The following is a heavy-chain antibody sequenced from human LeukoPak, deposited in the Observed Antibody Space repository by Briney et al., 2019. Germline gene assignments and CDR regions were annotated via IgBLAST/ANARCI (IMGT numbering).Heavy chain of an antibody. CDR3: VRDQAFYGSGSYSWYFDV. V-gene: IGHV3-66*01. CDR2: IYSGGTT. D-gene: IGHD3-10*01. J-gene: IGHJ2*01. CDR1: GFTFSSYA. Sequence: GGSLRLSCAASGFTFSSYAMSWVRQAPGKGLEWVSIIYSGGTTHYAASVKGRFNISRDTSKNTLYLQMNSLQDEDTALYFCVRDQAFYGSGSYSWYFDVWGRGTLVAVSS.